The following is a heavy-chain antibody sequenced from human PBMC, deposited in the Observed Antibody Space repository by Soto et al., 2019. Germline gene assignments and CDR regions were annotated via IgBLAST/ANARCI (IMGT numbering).Heavy chain of an antibody. CDR2: TYYRSTWNN. CDR3: AAYTTSSAY. V-gene: IGHV6-1*01. D-gene: IGHD6-6*01. Sequence: SQTLSLICVISGDSVSSNSATWNWIRQSPSGGLEWLGRTYYRSTWNNDYAGSVKSRITINADTTNNQFSLHLNSVTPEDTAVYYCAAYTTSSAYWGQGALVTVSS. J-gene: IGHJ4*02. CDR1: GDSVSSNSAT.